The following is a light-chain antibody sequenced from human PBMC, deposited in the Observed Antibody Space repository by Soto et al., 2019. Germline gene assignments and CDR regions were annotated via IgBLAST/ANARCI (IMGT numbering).Light chain of an antibody. CDR2: GNS. CDR3: QSYDSSLSGSYV. CDR1: GSNIGAGYD. Sequence: QSVLTQPPSVSRAPGQRVTISCTGSGSNIGAGYDVHWYQQLPGTAPKLLIYGNSNRPSGVPDRFSGSKSGTSASLAITGLQAEDEADYYCQSYDSSLSGSYVFGTGTKVTVL. J-gene: IGLJ1*01. V-gene: IGLV1-40*01.